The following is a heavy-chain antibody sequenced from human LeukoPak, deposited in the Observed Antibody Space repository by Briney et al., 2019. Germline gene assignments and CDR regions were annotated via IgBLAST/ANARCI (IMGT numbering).Heavy chain of an antibody. V-gene: IGHV4-39*07. CDR2: MYYSGST. J-gene: IGHJ4*02. CDR3: ARDTYYYDSSGYWADY. Sequence: SETLSLTCNVSGGSISSSSYYWHWLRQPPGKGLEWIGSMYYSGSTYYNPSLKSRVTISVDMSKNQFSLKLSSVTAADTAVYYCARDTYYYDSSGYWADYWGQGTLVTVSS. CDR1: GGSISSSSYY. D-gene: IGHD3-22*01.